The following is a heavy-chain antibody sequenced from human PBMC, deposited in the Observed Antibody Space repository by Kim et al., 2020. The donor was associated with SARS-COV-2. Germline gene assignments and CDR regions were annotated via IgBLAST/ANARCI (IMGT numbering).Heavy chain of an antibody. CDR3: ARDSSYALAV. J-gene: IGHJ6*02. Sequence: ADSVKGRFTISRDNAKNTLYLQMNSLRAEDTAVDFCARDSSYALAVWGQGTTVTVSS. V-gene: IGHV3-74*01.